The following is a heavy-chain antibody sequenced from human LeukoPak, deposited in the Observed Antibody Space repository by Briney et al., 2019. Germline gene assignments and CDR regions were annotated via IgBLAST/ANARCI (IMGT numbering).Heavy chain of an antibody. CDR3: ARSHPYYYDSSGYYYPFGLDY. V-gene: IGHV1-2*02. CDR1: GYTFTGYY. D-gene: IGHD3-22*01. Sequence: ASVKVSCKASGYTFTGYYMHWVRQAPGQGLEWMGWINPNSGGTNYAQKFQGRVTMTRDTSISTAYMELSRLRSDDTVVYYCARSHPYYYDSSGYYYPFGLDYWGQGTLVTVSS. CDR2: INPNSGGT. J-gene: IGHJ4*02.